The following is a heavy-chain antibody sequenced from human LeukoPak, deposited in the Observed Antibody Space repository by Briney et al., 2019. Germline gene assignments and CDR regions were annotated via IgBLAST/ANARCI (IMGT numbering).Heavy chain of an antibody. Sequence: SQTLSLTCVISGDSISSNTATWNWIRQSPSRGLEWLGRTYYMSRCETNYAVSVKSRITITPDTSKNQLSLHLKSVTPEDTAVYYCARGRRKSIAAGGTFYYYYYMDVWGKGTTVTVSS. J-gene: IGHJ6*03. CDR1: GDSISSNTAT. D-gene: IGHD6-13*01. V-gene: IGHV6-1*01. CDR3: ARGRRKSIAAGGTFYYYYYMDV. CDR2: TYYMSRCET.